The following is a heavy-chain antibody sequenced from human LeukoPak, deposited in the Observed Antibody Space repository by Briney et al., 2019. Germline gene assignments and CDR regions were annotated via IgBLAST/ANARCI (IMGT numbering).Heavy chain of an antibody. CDR3: AKDYNFYGDYVVVGSYFDY. CDR2: TSYDGSNK. CDR1: GFTFSSYG. J-gene: IGHJ4*02. Sequence: GGSLRLSCAASGFTFSSYGMHWVRQAPGKGLEWVAVTSYDGSNKYYADSVKGRFTISRDNSKNTLYLQMNSLRAEDTAVYYCAKDYNFYGDYVVVGSYFDYWGQGTLVTVSS. D-gene: IGHD4-17*01. V-gene: IGHV3-30*18.